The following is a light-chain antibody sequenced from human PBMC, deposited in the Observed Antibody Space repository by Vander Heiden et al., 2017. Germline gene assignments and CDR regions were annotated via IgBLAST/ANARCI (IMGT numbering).Light chain of an antibody. Sequence: DSVPITCRASQGLSSWLAWDQQRPGKAPVLLIYAASILQSGVPSRVSGSGSGTDFTLTISRLQPEDFATYFCQQPNNFPPTFGQGTKVEIK. CDR3: QQPNNFPPT. CDR2: AAS. V-gene: IGKV1-12*01. CDR1: QGLSSW. J-gene: IGKJ1*01.